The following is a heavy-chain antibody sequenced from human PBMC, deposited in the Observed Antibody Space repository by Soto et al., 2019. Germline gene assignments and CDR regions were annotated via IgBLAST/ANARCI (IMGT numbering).Heavy chain of an antibody. D-gene: IGHD3-10*01. Sequence: GASVKVSCKASGDTFASFGFSWVRQAPGQGLEWLGWISVYNGNTHYAQKVRDRVTLTTDTSTNTAYMELRSLTSDDTAVYYCARDQESITDRILQYWGQGXRVTVSS. V-gene: IGHV1-18*01. CDR1: GDTFASFG. J-gene: IGHJ4*02. CDR2: ISVYNGNT. CDR3: ARDQESITDRILQY.